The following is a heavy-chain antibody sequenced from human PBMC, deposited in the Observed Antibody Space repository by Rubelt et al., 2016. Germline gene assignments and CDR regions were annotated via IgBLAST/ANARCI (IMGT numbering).Heavy chain of an antibody. CDR2: INAYNGNK. CDR1: GYTFTSYG. CDR3: ARDPLPVRGVIMTPTH. J-gene: IGHJ4*02. D-gene: IGHD3-10*01. V-gene: IGHV1-18*01. Sequence: QVQLVQSGAEVKKPGASVKVSCKASGYTFTSYGISWVRQAPGQGLEWMGWINAYNGNKNYAQKLQGRVTRTTDTSTSTAYMELRSLRSDDTAVYYCARDPLPVRGVIMTPTHWGQGTLVTVSS.